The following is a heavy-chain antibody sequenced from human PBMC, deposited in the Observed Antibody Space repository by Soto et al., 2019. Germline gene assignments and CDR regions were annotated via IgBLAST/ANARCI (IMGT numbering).Heavy chain of an antibody. J-gene: IGHJ3*02. Sequence: SVKVSCKASGGTFSSYTISWVRQAPGQGLEWMGRIIPILGIANYAQKFQGRVTITADKSTSTAYMELSSLRSEDTAVYYCARDHLTAAGAFDIWGQGTMVTVSS. D-gene: IGHD2-15*01. CDR3: ARDHLTAAGAFDI. V-gene: IGHV1-69*04. CDR2: IIPILGIA. CDR1: GGTFSSYT.